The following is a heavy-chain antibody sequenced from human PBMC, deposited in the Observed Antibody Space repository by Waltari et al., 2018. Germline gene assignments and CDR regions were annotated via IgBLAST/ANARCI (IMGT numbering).Heavy chain of an antibody. CDR2: IKGDGRST. V-gene: IGHV3-74*01. CDR1: GFTFSSHW. D-gene: IGHD4-17*01. CDR3: SRDLQHGDFGRGRDY. Sequence: EVQLEESGGGLVQPGGSLRLSCAASGFTFSSHWIHWVRQAPGKGLGGVSRIKGDGRSTSYADSVKGRFTISRDNAKNTLYLKMNSLRAEDTAVYYCSRDLQHGDFGRGRDYWGQGTLVTVSS. J-gene: IGHJ4*02.